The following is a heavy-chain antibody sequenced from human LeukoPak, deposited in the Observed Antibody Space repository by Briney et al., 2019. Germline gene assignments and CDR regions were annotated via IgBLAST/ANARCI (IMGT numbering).Heavy chain of an antibody. CDR3: AKMDNGSGSYYFDN. CDR1: GGSLSNYY. D-gene: IGHD3-10*01. Sequence: PAETLSLTCTVSGGSLSNYYTAWIRQPPGKGLECFGYIYFSVSTKYNPSPRTGVSISVDMSRNPFALILSSVPAAETAVYFCAKMDNGSGSYYFDNWGQGTLVTVSA. V-gene: IGHV4-59*01. CDR2: IYFSVST. J-gene: IGHJ4*02.